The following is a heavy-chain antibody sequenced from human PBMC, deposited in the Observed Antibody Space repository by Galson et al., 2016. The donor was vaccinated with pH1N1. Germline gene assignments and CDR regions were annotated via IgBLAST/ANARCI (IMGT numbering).Heavy chain of an antibody. Sequence: SVKVSCRAFGYTFTAYGISWVRQAPGQGLEWMGWISGYNGDTNYVQKFQGRVTMITDTSTRTVYMELRSLRSDDTGVYYCAREMGGHSQYMDVWGKGTTVVVSS. V-gene: IGHV1-18*01. CDR2: ISGYNGDT. D-gene: IGHD1-26*01. J-gene: IGHJ6*03. CDR3: AREMGGHSQYMDV. CDR1: GYTFTAYG.